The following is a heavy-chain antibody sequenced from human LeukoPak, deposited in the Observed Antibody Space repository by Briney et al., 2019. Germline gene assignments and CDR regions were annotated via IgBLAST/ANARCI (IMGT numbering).Heavy chain of an antibody. Sequence: GGSLRLSCAASGFTFTNYVMHWVRQAPGKGLEWVAIISYDGSNKYYADSVKGRFTISRDNSKNTLYLQMNSLRAEDTAVYYCAKVLAAAGSPFDYWGQGTLVTVSS. V-gene: IGHV3-30*18. CDR1: GFTFTNYV. CDR2: ISYDGSNK. D-gene: IGHD6-13*01. CDR3: AKVLAAAGSPFDY. J-gene: IGHJ4*02.